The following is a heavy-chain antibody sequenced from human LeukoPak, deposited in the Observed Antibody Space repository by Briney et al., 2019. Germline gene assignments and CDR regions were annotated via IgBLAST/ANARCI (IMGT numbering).Heavy chain of an antibody. CDR1: GGSISSGDYY. D-gene: IGHD6-19*01. V-gene: IGHV4-30-4*01. Sequence: SETLSLTCTVSGGSISSGDYYWSWIRQPPGKGLEWIGYIYYSGSTYYNPSLKSRVTISVDTSKNQFSLKLSSVTAADTAVYYCASTVRYSSGWYEGWFDPWGQGTLVTVSS. CDR3: ASTVRYSSGWYEGWFDP. CDR2: IYYSGST. J-gene: IGHJ5*02.